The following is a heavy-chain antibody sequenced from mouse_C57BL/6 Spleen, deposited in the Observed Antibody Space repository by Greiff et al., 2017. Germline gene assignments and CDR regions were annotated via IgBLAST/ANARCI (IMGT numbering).Heavy chain of an antibody. CDR1: GYAFSSYW. Sequence: QVQLKESGAELVKPGASVKISCKASGYAFSSYWMNWVKQRPGKGLEWIGQIYPGDGDTNYNGKFKGKDTLTADKSTSTAYMQLSSLTSEDSAVYFCARFTTLVARYFDVWGTGTSVTVSS. CDR2: IYPGDGDT. V-gene: IGHV1-80*01. J-gene: IGHJ1*03. D-gene: IGHD1-1*01. CDR3: ARFTTLVARYFDV.